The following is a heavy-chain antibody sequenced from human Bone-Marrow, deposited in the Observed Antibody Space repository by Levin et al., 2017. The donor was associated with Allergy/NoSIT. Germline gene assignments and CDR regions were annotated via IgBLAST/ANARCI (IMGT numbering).Heavy chain of an antibody. Sequence: SQTLSLTCTVSGGSISSGGYYWSWIRQHPGKGLEWIGYIYYSGSTYYNPSLKSRVTISVDTSKNQFSLKLSSVTAADTAVYYCASRELAYDILTGYYEDRLFYMDVWGKGTTVTVSS. V-gene: IGHV4-31*03. CDR1: GGSISSGGYY. J-gene: IGHJ6*03. D-gene: IGHD3-9*01. CDR3: ASRELAYDILTGYYEDRLFYMDV. CDR2: IYYSGST.